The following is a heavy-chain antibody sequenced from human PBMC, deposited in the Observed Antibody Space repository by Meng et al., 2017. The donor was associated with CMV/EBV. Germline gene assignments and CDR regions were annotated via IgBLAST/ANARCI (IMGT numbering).Heavy chain of an antibody. CDR3: VRDHDWGADY. Sequence: QWQIVDAGSEMNKPGAPVQVSCKTSGYSFSDHYLHWVRQAPGQGLDWMGWLHPNSGGTNYAQNLQGRVTMTRDTSISTTYMELSSLTSDDTAIYFCVRDHDWGADYGGQGTLVTVSS. CDR2: LHPNSGGT. D-gene: IGHD3-16*01. V-gene: IGHV1-2*02. CDR1: GYSFSDHY. J-gene: IGHJ4*02.